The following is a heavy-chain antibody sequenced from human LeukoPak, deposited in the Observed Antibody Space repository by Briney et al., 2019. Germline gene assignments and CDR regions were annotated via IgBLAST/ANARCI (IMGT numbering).Heavy chain of an antibody. CDR2: IIPIFGIT. J-gene: IGHJ4*02. V-gene: IGHV1-69*04. CDR1: GGTFSSYA. Sequence: GASVKVSCKASGGTFSSYAITWVRQAPGRGLEWMGRIIPIFGITNYAQKFQGRVTITADKSTSTAYMELSSLRSEDTAVYYCARDPDTDWYTDYWGQGTLVTVSS. CDR3: ARDPDTDWYTDY. D-gene: IGHD3-9*01.